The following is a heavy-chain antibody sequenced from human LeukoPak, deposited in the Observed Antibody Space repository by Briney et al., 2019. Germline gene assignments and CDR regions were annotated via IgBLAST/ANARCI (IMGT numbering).Heavy chain of an antibody. CDR1: GGSISSYY. CDR3: ARQRVMRGSSWYGFDY. V-gene: IGHV4-59*08. CDR2: IYYSGST. J-gene: IGHJ4*02. D-gene: IGHD6-13*01. Sequence: SSETLSLTCTVSGGSISSYYWSWIRQPPGKGLEWIGYIYYSGSTNYNPSLKSRVTISVDTSKNQFSLKLSSVTAADTAVYYCARQRVMRGSSWYGFDYWGQGTLVTVSS.